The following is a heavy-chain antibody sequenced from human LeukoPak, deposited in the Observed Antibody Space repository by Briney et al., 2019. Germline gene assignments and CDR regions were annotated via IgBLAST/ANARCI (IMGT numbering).Heavy chain of an antibody. V-gene: IGHV1-2*02. D-gene: IGHD2-21*02. CDR3: ARGDLIVVVTALIDY. Sequence: GAPVEVSCKAFGYTVTGSYMNWWRQAPGQGREWMGWINPNSGGTNYAQKFQGRVTMTRDTSISTAYMELSRLRSDDTAVYYCARGDLIVVVTALIDYWGQGTLVTVSS. J-gene: IGHJ4*02. CDR1: GYTVTGSY. CDR2: INPNSGGT.